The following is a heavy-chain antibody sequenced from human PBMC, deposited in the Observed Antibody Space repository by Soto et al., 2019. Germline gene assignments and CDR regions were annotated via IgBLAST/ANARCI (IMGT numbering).Heavy chain of an antibody. J-gene: IGHJ4*02. V-gene: IGHV3-30*18. CDR3: AKDLERYYDSSGFDY. Sequence: PGGSLRLSCAASGFTFSSYGMHWVRQAPGKGLEWVAVISYDGSNKYYADSVKGRFTISRDNSKNTLYLQMNSLRAEDTAVYYCAKDLERYYDSSGFDYWGQGTLVTLSS. CDR2: ISYDGSNK. D-gene: IGHD3-22*01. CDR1: GFTFSSYG.